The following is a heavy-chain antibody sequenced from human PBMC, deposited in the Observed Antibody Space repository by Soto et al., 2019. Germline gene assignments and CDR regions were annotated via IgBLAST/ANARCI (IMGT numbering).Heavy chain of an antibody. J-gene: IGHJ6*02. CDR3: VAALTYEVPYYYYGIDV. Sequence: PGGSLRLSCEASGFMFSTYLMSWVRQAPGKGLEWVANIKQGGNEKFYVDSVKGRFTNSRDNAKKSLFLQMNSLRPEDTAVYYCVAALTYEVPYYYYGIDVWGQGTTVTVSS. D-gene: IGHD3-3*01. CDR1: GFMFSTYL. CDR2: IKQGGNEK. V-gene: IGHV3-7*01.